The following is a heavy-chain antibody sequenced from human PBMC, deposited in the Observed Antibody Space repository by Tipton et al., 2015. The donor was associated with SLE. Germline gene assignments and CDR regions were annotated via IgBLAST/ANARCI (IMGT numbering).Heavy chain of an antibody. V-gene: IGHV4-59*01. J-gene: IGHJ6*03. CDR2: IHSSGST. CDR3: ARGGLGVSYYYYMDV. D-gene: IGHD1-26*01. Sequence: TLSLTCTVSGYSISPYYWSWIRQTPGKGLEWIGYIHSSGSTNYNPSLKSRVTISVDTSKNQFSLKLSSVTAADTAVYYCARGGLGVSYYYYMDVWGKGTTVTVSS. CDR1: GYSISPYY.